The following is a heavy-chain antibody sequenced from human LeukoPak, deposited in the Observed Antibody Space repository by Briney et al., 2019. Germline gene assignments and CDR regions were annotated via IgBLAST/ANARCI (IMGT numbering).Heavy chain of an antibody. CDR2: IYNSGST. J-gene: IGHJ4*02. V-gene: IGHV4-4*07. D-gene: IGHD6-13*01. CDR1: GRSINRYY. Sequence: PSDTLSLTCTVWGRSINRYYWICIRQPAGKGLECIGHIYNSGSTNYNPSLKGRVTMSVATSKNQFSLHLSSVTAADTAVYYCARSAFLVTAPGLYYFDYWGQGTLVAVSS. CDR3: ARSAFLVTAPGLYYFDY.